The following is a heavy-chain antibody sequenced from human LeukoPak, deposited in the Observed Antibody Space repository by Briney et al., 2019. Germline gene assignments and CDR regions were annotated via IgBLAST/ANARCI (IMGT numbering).Heavy chain of an antibody. CDR1: GFTFSSYG. CDR3: AKDSVRTTVTTPLDY. J-gene: IGHJ4*02. D-gene: IGHD4-11*01. Sequence: GGYLSLSCAASGFTFSSYGMHWVRQAPGPGLEWVAFIRYDGSNKYYADSVKGRFTISRDNSKNMLYLQMNRLRAEDKAVYYCAKDSVRTTVTTPLDYWGQGTRVRVSS. CDR2: IRYDGSNK. V-gene: IGHV3-30*02.